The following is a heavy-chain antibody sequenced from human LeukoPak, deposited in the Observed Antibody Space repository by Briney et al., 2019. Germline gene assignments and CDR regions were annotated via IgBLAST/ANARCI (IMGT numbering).Heavy chain of an antibody. CDR2: ISGSGGST. D-gene: IGHD2-2*01. J-gene: IGHJ4*02. Sequence: GGSLSLSWAASGFTFSSYAMSGVGQAPGKGLEWVSAISGSGGSTYYADSVKGRFTISRDNSKNTLYLQMNSLRAEDTAVYYCATQSSRSSTFDYWGQGTLVTVSS. CDR1: GFTFSSYA. CDR3: ATQSSRSSTFDY. V-gene: IGHV3-23*01.